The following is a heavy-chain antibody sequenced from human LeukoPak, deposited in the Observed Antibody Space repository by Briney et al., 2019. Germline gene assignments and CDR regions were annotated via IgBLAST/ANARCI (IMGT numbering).Heavy chain of an antibody. V-gene: IGHV4-59*01. J-gene: IGHJ4*02. CDR1: SGSISSSY. Sequence: SDTLSPTCTVSSGSISSSYWAWIRQSPGKGLESIGYISYSGTTNYNPSFESRVTISIDTSKNQFSLKLRSVTAADTAVYYCATEGYASNWYPDWGQGILVTVSS. CDR2: ISYSGTT. CDR3: ATEGYASNWYPD. D-gene: IGHD2-2*01.